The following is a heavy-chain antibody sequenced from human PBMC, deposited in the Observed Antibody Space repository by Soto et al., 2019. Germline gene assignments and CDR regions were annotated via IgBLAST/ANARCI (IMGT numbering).Heavy chain of an antibody. Sequence: TGGSLRLSCAASGFTFSSYAMSWVRQAPGKGLEWVSAISGSGGTTYYADSVKGRFTISRDNSKNTLYLQMNSLRAEDTAVYYCAKDDDSSGFYYYAMDFWGQGTTVTVSS. D-gene: IGHD3-22*01. CDR1: GFTFSSYA. CDR3: AKDDDSSGFYYYAMDF. V-gene: IGHV3-23*01. J-gene: IGHJ6*02. CDR2: ISGSGGTT.